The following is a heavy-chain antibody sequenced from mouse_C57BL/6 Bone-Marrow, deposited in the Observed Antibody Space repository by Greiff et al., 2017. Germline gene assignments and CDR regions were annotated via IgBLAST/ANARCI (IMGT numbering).Heavy chain of an antibody. CDR1: GYTFTDYY. J-gene: IGHJ3*01. Sequence: VQLQQSGPVLVKPGASVKMSCKASGYTFTDYYMNWVKQSHGKSLEWIGVINPYNGGTSYNQKFKGKATLTVDKSSSTAYMELNSLTSEDSAVYYCARSEIYYYGSSYSWFAYWGQGTLVTVSA. CDR2: INPYNGGT. D-gene: IGHD1-1*01. V-gene: IGHV1-19*01. CDR3: ARSEIYYYGSSYSWFAY.